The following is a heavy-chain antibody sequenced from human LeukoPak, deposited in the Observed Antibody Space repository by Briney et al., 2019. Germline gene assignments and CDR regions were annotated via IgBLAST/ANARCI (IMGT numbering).Heavy chain of an antibody. Sequence: GGSLRLSCAASGFTFSSYAMSWVRQAPGKGLEWVSAISGSGGSTYYADSVKGRFTISRDNSKNTLYLQMNSLRAEDTAVYYCAKDRRPPWYYYDSSGYCGLDAFDIWGQGTMVTVSS. CDR1: GFTFSSYA. V-gene: IGHV3-23*01. CDR3: AKDRRPPWYYYDSSGYCGLDAFDI. D-gene: IGHD3-22*01. J-gene: IGHJ3*02. CDR2: ISGSGGST.